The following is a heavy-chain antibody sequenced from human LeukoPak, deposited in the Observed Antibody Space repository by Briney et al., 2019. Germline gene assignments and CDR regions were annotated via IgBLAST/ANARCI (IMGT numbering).Heavy chain of an antibody. D-gene: IGHD6-13*01. CDR2: IRQDGSEK. CDR1: GFTFTDYW. Sequence: GGSLRLSCEVSGFTFTDYWMNWVRQAPEKGPEWVASIRQDGSEKTYVDSVKGRFTISRDNTKNSLSLQLNGLRAEDTAVYYRARDGTAAGLYFDLWGQGNLVTVSS. CDR3: ARDGTAAGLYFDL. V-gene: IGHV3-7*01. J-gene: IGHJ4*02.